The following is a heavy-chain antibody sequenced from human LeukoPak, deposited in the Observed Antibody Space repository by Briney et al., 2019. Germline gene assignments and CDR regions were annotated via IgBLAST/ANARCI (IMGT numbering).Heavy chain of an antibody. Sequence: SETLSLTCALSGGSITDYFYNWVRQPPGKGLEWIGEINHSGSSTYNPSLKSRVTISVDTSKNQFSLKLSSVTAADTAVYYCARVLPDTDAFDIWGQGTMVTVSS. V-gene: IGHV4-34*01. CDR3: ARVLPDTDAFDI. D-gene: IGHD5-18*01. J-gene: IGHJ3*02. CDR2: INHSGSS. CDR1: GGSITDYF.